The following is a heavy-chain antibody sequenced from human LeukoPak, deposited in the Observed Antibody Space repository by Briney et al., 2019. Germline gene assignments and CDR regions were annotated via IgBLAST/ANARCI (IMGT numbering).Heavy chain of an antibody. D-gene: IGHD3-10*01. J-gene: IGHJ6*02. CDR3: ARDEFGQFLRGMGV. V-gene: IGHV3-7*05. CDR1: GFTFSRYW. Sequence: PGGSLRLSCAASGFTFSRYWMSWVRQAPGKGLEWVASIKQDGSERYYVDSVKGRFTISSDNAKNCLYLQMNSLGAEDTALYYCARDEFGQFLRGMGVWGQGTTVSVSS. CDR2: IKQDGSER.